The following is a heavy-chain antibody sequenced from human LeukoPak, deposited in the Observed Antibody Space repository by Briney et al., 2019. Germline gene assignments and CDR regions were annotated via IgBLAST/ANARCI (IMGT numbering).Heavy chain of an antibody. D-gene: IGHD3-22*01. CDR2: ISYDGSNK. J-gene: IGHJ4*02. CDR3: ARAPYDSSGLDY. Sequence: GGSLRLSCAASGFTFSSYAMHWVRQAPGKGLEWVAVISYDGSNKYYADSVKGRFTISRDNSKNTLYLQMNSLRAEDTAVYYCARAPYDSSGLDYWGQGTLVTVSS. CDR1: GFTFSSYA. V-gene: IGHV3-30-3*01.